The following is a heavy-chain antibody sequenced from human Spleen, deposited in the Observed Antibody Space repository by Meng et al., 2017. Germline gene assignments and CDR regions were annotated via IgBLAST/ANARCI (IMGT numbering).Heavy chain of an antibody. D-gene: IGHD2-2*01. Sequence: SVKVSCKALGGIFSNYVIGWVRQAPGQGLEWMGGINAIFGTTNYAQKFQGRVTITTDESTSTVYMELTRRTSEDTAVYFCARKAGNCISTTCYSLDYWGQGTLVTVSS. CDR2: INAIFGTT. CDR3: ARKAGNCISTTCYSLDY. J-gene: IGHJ4*02. V-gene: IGHV1-69*05. CDR1: GGIFSNYV.